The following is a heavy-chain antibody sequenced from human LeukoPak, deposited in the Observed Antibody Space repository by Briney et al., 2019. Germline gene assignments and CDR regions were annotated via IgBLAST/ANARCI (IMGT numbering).Heavy chain of an antibody. CDR2: INWNGGSI. J-gene: IGHJ4*02. D-gene: IGHD3-9*01. V-gene: IGHV3-20*04. CDR1: GFTFDDYG. CDR3: AKSFDLLAGLALPYYFDY. Sequence: QPGGSLRLSCAASGFTFDDYGMSWVRQAPGKGLEWVSGINWNGGSIGYADSVKGRFTISRDNAKNSLYLQMNSLRAEDTAVYYCAKSFDLLAGLALPYYFDYWGQGMLVTVSS.